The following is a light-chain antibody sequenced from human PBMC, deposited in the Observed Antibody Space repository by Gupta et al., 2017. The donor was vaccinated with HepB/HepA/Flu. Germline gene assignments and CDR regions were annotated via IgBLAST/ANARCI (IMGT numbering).Light chain of an antibody. CDR3: LQDYNYPWT. J-gene: IGKJ1*01. CDR1: QGIRND. CDR2: AAS. V-gene: IGKV1-6*01. Sequence: AIQITQSPSSLSASIGDRVIITCRASQGIRNDLGWYQQKPGKAPKLLIYAASSLQSGVPSRFSGSGSGTDFTLTISSLQPEDFATYYCLQDYNYPWTFGQGTKVEIK.